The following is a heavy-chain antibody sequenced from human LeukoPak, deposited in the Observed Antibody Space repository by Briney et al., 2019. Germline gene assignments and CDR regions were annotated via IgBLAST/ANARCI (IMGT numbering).Heavy chain of an antibody. J-gene: IGHJ3*02. CDR1: GGSISSSTYY. CDR3: ARGPDDAFDI. V-gene: IGHV4-39*07. Sequence: MASETLSLTCTVFGGSISSSTYYWGWIRQPPGKGLEWIGSIYYSGSTYYNPSLKSRVTMSVDTSKNQFSLKLSSVTAADTAVYYCARGPDDAFDIWGQGTMVTVS. CDR2: IYYSGST.